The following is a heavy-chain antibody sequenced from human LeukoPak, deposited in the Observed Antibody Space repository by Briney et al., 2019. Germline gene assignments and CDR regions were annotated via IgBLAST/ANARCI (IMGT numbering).Heavy chain of an antibody. D-gene: IGHD1-26*01. Sequence: GGSLRLSCAASGFTFSNYWMHWVRQAPGKGLVWVSRIYTDGSSTNYADSVRGRFTISRDNAKNSLYLQMNSLRAADTAVYYCVRDADYYKGDYWGQGTLVTVSS. CDR3: VRDADYYKGDY. CDR1: GFTFSNYW. J-gene: IGHJ4*02. CDR2: IYTDGSST. V-gene: IGHV3-74*01.